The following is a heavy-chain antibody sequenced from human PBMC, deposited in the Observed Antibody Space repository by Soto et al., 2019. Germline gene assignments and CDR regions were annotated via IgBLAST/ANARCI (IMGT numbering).Heavy chain of an antibody. D-gene: IGHD6-13*01. CDR2: INQSGIT. Sequence: PSETLSLTCTVSGGSISSGGYYWSWIRQPPGKGLEWIGEINQSGITNYNQSLKSRVTISEDASKNQFSLKLSSVTAADTAVYYCARGNGIASRPADYWGQGTLVTVS. CDR1: GGSISSGGYY. J-gene: IGHJ4*02. CDR3: ARGNGIASRPADY. V-gene: IGHV4-39*07.